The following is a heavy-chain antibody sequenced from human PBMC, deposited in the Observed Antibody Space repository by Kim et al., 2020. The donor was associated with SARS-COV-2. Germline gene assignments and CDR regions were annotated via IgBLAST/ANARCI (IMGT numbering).Heavy chain of an antibody. CDR1: GFTFSDYY. V-gene: IGHV3-11*01. D-gene: IGHD3-22*01. Sequence: GGSLRLSCAASGFTFSDYYMSWIRQAPGKGLEWVSYISSSGSTIYYADSVKGRFTISRDNAKNSLYLQMNSLRAEDTAVYYCARESDYYDSSGELDYWGQGTLVTVSS. J-gene: IGHJ4*02. CDR3: ARESDYYDSSGELDY. CDR2: ISSSGSTI.